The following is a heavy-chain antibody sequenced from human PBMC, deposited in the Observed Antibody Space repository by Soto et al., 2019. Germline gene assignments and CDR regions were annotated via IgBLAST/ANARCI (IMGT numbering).Heavy chain of an antibody. J-gene: IGHJ5*02. Sequence: QVQLVQSGAEVKKPGASVYVSCKASGYTFSDYYVHWVRQAPGQGLEWMGWINPNVGGTNYARKFQGRVTMTRDTSISTVYMKLTRLSPDDTAIYYCARGGREVPRIPYDTWGQGTRVTVFS. CDR2: INPNVGGT. D-gene: IGHD3-16*01. CDR1: GYTFSDYY. CDR3: ARGGREVPRIPYDT. V-gene: IGHV1-2*02.